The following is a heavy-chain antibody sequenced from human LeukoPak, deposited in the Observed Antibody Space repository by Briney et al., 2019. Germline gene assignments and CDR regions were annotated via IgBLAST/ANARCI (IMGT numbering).Heavy chain of an antibody. J-gene: IGHJ3*02. CDR3: ARTRGNAFDI. Sequence: PGGSLRLSCAASRFTFSNYWMHWVRQAPGKGLVWVSRIDTDGSTTRYADSVKGRFTISRDNAENTLYLQMDSLRAEDTALYYCARTRGNAFDIRGQGTMVTVSS. CDR1: RFTFSNYW. CDR2: IDTDGSTT. V-gene: IGHV3-74*01. D-gene: IGHD3-10*01.